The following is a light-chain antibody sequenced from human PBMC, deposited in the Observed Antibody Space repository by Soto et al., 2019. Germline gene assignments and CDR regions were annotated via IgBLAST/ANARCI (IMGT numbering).Light chain of an antibody. CDR2: GAS. CDR3: QQYGSSPTIT. V-gene: IGKV3-20*01. CDR1: QSVSTY. J-gene: IGKJ5*01. Sequence: EIVMTQSPATLSVSPGDRATLSCRASQSVSTYLAWYQQKPGQAPRLLIYGASSRATGIPDRFSGSGSGTDFTLTISRLEPEDFAVYYCQQYGSSPTITFGQGTRLEIK.